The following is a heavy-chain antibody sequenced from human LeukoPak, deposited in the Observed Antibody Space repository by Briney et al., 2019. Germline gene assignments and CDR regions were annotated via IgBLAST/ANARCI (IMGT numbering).Heavy chain of an antibody. Sequence: PGGSLRLSCAASGFTFSSYDMSWVRHAPGKGLEWVSAISGSGGSTYYADSVKGRFTISRDNSKNTLYLQMNSLRAEDTAVYYCAKDLDSSGYSATLGYWGQGTLVTVSS. J-gene: IGHJ4*02. CDR3: AKDLDSSGYSATLGY. D-gene: IGHD3-22*01. CDR2: ISGSGGST. V-gene: IGHV3-23*01. CDR1: GFTFSSYD.